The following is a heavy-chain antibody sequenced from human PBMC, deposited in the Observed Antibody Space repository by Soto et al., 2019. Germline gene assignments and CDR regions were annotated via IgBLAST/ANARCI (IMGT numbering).Heavy chain of an antibody. J-gene: IGHJ4*02. D-gene: IGHD1-26*01. CDR3: ARASTTYPYYFDS. CDR1: GGSISSPS. CDR2: IYYSGST. Sequence: SETLSLTCTVSGGSISSPSWSWIRQPPGRGLEWIGLIYYSGSTNYSPSLRSRVTISVGTSKDPFSLKLTSATAAATAVYYCARASTTYPYYFDSWGQGTLVTVSS. V-gene: IGHV4-59*11.